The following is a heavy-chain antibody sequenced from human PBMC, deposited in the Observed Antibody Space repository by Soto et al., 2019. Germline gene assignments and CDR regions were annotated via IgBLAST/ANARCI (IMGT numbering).Heavy chain of an antibody. V-gene: IGHV1-18*01. CDR2: ISAYNGNT. J-gene: IGHJ4*02. CDR3: AGVSGSYGEYYFDY. CDR1: GYTFTSYG. Sequence: QVQLVQSGAEVKKPGASVKVSCKASGYTFTSYGISWVRQAPGQGLEWMGWISAYNGNTNYAQKLXGXVXXTTDTSTSTAYMELRSLRSDDTAVYYCAGVSGSYGEYYFDYWGQGTLVTVSS. D-gene: IGHD1-26*01.